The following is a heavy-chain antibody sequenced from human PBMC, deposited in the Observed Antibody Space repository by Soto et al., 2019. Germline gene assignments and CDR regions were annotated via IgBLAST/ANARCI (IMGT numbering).Heavy chain of an antibody. J-gene: IGHJ4*02. D-gene: IGHD3-22*01. CDR1: GGTFSSYA. CDR3: ARTNYYDSSGYYSRGKRFDY. CDR2: IIPIFGTA. V-gene: IGHV1-69*01. Sequence: QVQLVQSGAEVKKPGSSVKVSCKASGGTFSSYAISWVRQAPGQGLEWMGGIIPIFGTANYAQKFQGIVTITADESTRTAYMELSSLRSEDTAVYYCARTNYYDSSGYYSRGKRFDYWGQGTLVTVSS.